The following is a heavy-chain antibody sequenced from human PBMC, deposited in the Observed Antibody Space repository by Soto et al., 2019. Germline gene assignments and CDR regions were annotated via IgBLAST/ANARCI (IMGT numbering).Heavy chain of an antibody. Sequence: QVQLVQSGAEVKKPGASVKVSCKASGYTFTNYDINWVRQATGQGLEWMGWMRPTNGTTGYAQKFKGRVTMTRNTSVNTAYMGLCSLRSEVAAVYYCASWAGYSKWGQGTMVTVPS. D-gene: IGHD3-9*01. CDR2: MRPTNGTT. CDR3: ASWAGYSK. J-gene: IGHJ4*02. CDR1: GYTFTNYD. V-gene: IGHV1-8*01.